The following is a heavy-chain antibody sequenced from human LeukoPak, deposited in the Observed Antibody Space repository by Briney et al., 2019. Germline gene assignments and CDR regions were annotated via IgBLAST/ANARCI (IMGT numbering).Heavy chain of an antibody. V-gene: IGHV1-69*01. CDR3: AAPSRYDSSGYYPNYFDY. J-gene: IGHJ4*02. CDR1: GGTFSSYA. Sequence: ASVKVSCKASGGTFSSYAISWVRQAPGQGLEWMGGIIPIFGTANYAQKFQGRVTITADESTSTAYMELSSLRSEDTAVHYCAAPSRYDSSGYYPNYFDYWGQGTLVTVSS. CDR2: IIPIFGTA. D-gene: IGHD3-22*01.